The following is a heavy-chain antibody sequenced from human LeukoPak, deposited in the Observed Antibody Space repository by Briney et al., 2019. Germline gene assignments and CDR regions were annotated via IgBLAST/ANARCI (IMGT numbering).Heavy chain of an antibody. CDR2: INWHGGST. J-gene: IGHJ4*02. V-gene: IGHV3-20*04. CDR3: ARASYSPYYFDY. D-gene: IGHD4-11*01. Sequence: PGGSLRLSCVASGLTFEDYGMGWVRQSAGKGLEWVSSINWHGGSTHYAESVKGRFTISRDNPKNSLFLQMNSLRAEDTALYYCARASYSPYYFDYWGQGTLVTVSS. CDR1: GLTFEDYG.